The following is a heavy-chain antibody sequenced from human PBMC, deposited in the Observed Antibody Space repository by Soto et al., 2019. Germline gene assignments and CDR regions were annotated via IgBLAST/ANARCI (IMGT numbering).Heavy chain of an antibody. CDR3: ARHSGYDWQYFDY. J-gene: IGHJ4*02. CDR1: GGSISSSSYY. V-gene: IGHV4-39*01. Sequence: SETLSLTCTIPGGSISSSSYYWGWIRQPPGKGLEWIGSIYYSGSTYYNPSLKSRVTISVDTSKNQFSLKLSSVTAADTAVYYCARHSGYDWQYFDYWGQGTLVTVSS. CDR2: IYYSGST. D-gene: IGHD5-12*01.